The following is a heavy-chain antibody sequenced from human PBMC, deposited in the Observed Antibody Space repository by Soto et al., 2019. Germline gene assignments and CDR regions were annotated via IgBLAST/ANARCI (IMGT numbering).Heavy chain of an antibody. V-gene: IGHV3-7*01. CDR2: IKEDGSEK. J-gene: IGHJ3*02. CDR1: GFTFSRSW. D-gene: IGHD4-17*01. CDR3: AKLNDYGRSLGI. Sequence: EVQLVESGGGLVQPGGSLRLSCAASGFTFSRSWMNWVRQAPGKGLEWVANIKEDGSEKDYVDSVKGRFTISRDNAKNSLSLQMNSLRAEDTAVYYCAKLNDYGRSLGIWGQGTMVTVSS.